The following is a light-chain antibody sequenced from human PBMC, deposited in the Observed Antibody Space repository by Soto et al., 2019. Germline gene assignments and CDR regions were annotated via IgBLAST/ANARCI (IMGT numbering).Light chain of an antibody. Sequence: VLSQPPGRLSLSPGERATLSCRASQSVPSTYFAWYQQKSGQPPRLLISGTSNRATGIPDRFSGSGSGRDFTLTISRLEPEDFAVYFCQQFGSSPWTFGQGTKVDIK. CDR1: QSVPSTY. J-gene: IGKJ1*01. CDR2: GTS. CDR3: QQFGSSPWT. V-gene: IGKV3-20*01.